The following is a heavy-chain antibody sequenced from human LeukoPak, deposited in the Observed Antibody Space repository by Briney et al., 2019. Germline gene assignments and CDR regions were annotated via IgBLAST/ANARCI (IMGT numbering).Heavy chain of an antibody. J-gene: IGHJ4*02. CDR3: ARDRGYDSFDY. V-gene: IGHV3-7*01. D-gene: IGHD5-12*01. CDR2: IKQDGSEK. Sequence: GGSLRLSCATSGFTLTTYWMSWVRQAPGKGLEWVANIKQDGSEKYYVDSVKGRFTISRDNAKNSLYLQMNSLRAEDTAVYYCARDRGYDSFDYWGQGTLVTVSS. CDR1: GFTLTTYW.